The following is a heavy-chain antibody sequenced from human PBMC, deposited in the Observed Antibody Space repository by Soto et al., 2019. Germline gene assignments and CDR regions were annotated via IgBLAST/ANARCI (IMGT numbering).Heavy chain of an antibody. CDR1: GGSISSGGYY. CDR3: ARVLRGYRNAIALNWFDP. D-gene: IGHD5-18*01. Sequence: QVQLQESGPGLVKPSQTLSLACTVSGGSISSGGYYWSWIRQHPGKGLEWIGYIYYSGSTYYNPSLKSRVTISVDTAKNQFSLKLSSVTAADTAVYYCARVLRGYRNAIALNWFDPWGQGTLVTVSS. V-gene: IGHV4-31*03. J-gene: IGHJ5*02. CDR2: IYYSGST.